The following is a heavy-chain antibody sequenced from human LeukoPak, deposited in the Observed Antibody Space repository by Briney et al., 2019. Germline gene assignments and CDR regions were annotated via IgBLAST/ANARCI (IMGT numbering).Heavy chain of an antibody. CDR3: ARHGDYYDSSGYYYFDY. CDR1: GGSISSYY. Sequence: PSETLSLTCTVSGGSISSYYWSWIRQPPGKGLELIGYIFDSGYTNYNPSLDSRVTISVDTSKNQFSLKLSSVTAADTAVYYCARHGDYYDSSGYYYFDYWGQGTLVTVSS. J-gene: IGHJ4*02. V-gene: IGHV4-59*08. D-gene: IGHD3-22*01. CDR2: IFDSGYT.